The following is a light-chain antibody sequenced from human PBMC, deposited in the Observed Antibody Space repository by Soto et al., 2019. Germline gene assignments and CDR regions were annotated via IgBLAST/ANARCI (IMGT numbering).Light chain of an antibody. Sequence: QSVLTQPRSVSGSPGQSVTISCTGSNSDVGAYKFVSWLQHNPGEAPKVMIYDVTQRPSGVPDRFSGTKSGNTASLTISGLQAKDEADYYCCSYAGSYTWVFGSGTKVTVL. CDR2: DVT. J-gene: IGLJ1*01. V-gene: IGLV2-11*01. CDR3: CSYAGSYTWV. CDR1: NSDVGAYKF.